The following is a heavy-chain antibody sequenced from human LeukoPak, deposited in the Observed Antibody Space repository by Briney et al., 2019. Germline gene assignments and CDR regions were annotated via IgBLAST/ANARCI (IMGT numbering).Heavy chain of an antibody. Sequence: GGSLRLSCAASGFTFSSYGMHWVRQAPGKGLEWVAVIWYDGSNKYYADSVKGRLTISRDNSKNTLYLQMNSLRAEDTAVYYCARDSSPGYCSGGSCLFDPWGQGTLVTVSS. D-gene: IGHD2-15*01. J-gene: IGHJ5*02. CDR2: IWYDGSNK. CDR3: ARDSSPGYCSGGSCLFDP. V-gene: IGHV3-33*01. CDR1: GFTFSSYG.